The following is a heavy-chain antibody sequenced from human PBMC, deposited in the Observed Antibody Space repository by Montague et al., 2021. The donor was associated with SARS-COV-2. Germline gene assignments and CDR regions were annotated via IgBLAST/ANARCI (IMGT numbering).Heavy chain of an antibody. J-gene: IGHJ6*02. Sequence: CAISGDSVCRDSAAWNWVRQSPSRGLEWLGRTYYRSNWYNDYAVXVKXRITIKSDTSKNQISLQLNSVTPEDTAVYYCARDLRWRYGYGMDVWGQGTTVTVSS. D-gene: IGHD3-16*01. CDR1: GDSVCRDSAA. CDR2: TYYRSNWYN. V-gene: IGHV6-1*01. CDR3: ARDLRWRYGYGMDV.